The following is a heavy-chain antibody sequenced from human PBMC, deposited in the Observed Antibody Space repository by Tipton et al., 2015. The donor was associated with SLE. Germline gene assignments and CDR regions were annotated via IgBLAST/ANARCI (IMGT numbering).Heavy chain of an antibody. Sequence: SLRLSCAASGFTFSSYAMSWVRQAPGKGLKWVSAISGSGGSTYYADSVKGRFTISRDNSKNTLYLQMNSLRAEDTAVYYCARGLSSGLTYYYYYGMDVWGQGTTVTVSS. CDR3: ARGLSSGLTYYYYYGMDV. CDR2: ISGSGGST. CDR1: GFTFSSYA. J-gene: IGHJ6*02. V-gene: IGHV3-23*01. D-gene: IGHD6-19*01.